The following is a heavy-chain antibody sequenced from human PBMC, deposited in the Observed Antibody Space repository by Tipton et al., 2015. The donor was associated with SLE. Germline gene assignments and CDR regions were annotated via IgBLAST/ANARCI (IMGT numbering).Heavy chain of an antibody. CDR2: IYYSGST. CDR1: GGSISSSSYY. J-gene: IGHJ2*01. CDR3: ASRGDYGDYVSGYWYFDL. D-gene: IGHD4-17*01. Sequence: TLSLTCTVSGGSISSSSYYWGWIRQPPGKGLEWIGSIYYSGSTYYNPSLKSRVTISVDTSKNQFSPKLSSVTAADTAVYYCASRGDYGDYVSGYWYFDLWGRGTLVTVSS. V-gene: IGHV4-39*07.